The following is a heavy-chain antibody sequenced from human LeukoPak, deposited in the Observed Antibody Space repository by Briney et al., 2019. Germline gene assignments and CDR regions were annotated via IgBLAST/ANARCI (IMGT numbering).Heavy chain of an antibody. J-gene: IGHJ4*02. V-gene: IGHV3-74*01. CDR3: VRSLRSADF. Sequence: PGGSLRLSCAASGFSISNYWMHWVRQAPGKGLMWVSQISPDGSQTFYADSVKGRFTISRDNAKNTLFLQMDGLRAEDTALYYCVRSLRSADFWGQGTLVTVSS. CDR2: ISPDGSQT. CDR1: GFSISNYW.